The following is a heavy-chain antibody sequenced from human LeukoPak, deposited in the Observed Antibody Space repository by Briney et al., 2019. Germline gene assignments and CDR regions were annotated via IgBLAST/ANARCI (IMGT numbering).Heavy chain of an antibody. Sequence: ASVKVSCKASGYTFTSYGISWVRQAPGQGLEWMGWISAYNGNTNYAQKLQGRVTMTTDTSTSTAYMELRSLRSDDTAVYYCAREVTMIPIPEDAFDIWGQGTMVTVSS. CDR3: AREVTMIPIPEDAFDI. V-gene: IGHV1-18*01. D-gene: IGHD3-22*01. CDR2: ISAYNGNT. J-gene: IGHJ3*02. CDR1: GYTFTSYG.